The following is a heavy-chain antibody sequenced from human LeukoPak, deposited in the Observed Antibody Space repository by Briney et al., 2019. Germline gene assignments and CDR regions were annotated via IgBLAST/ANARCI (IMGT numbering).Heavy chain of an antibody. CDR1: GFTFSTYA. D-gene: IGHD6-19*01. J-gene: IGHJ4*02. CDR3: AKDLIAVAGTS. CDR2: ISGSGGST. V-gene: IGHV3-23*01. Sequence: GGSLRLSCAASGFTFSTYAMNWVRQAPGKGLEWVSGISGSGGSTYYADSVKGRFTISRDNSKNMVHLQMNSLRAEDTAIYYCAKDLIAVAGTSWGQGTLVTVSS.